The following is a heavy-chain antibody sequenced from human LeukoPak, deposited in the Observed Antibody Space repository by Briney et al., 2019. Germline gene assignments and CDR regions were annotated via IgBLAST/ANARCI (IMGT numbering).Heavy chain of an antibody. Sequence: PSETLSLTCTVSGYSISSGYYWGRLRQPPGKGLEWIGSIHHSGSTYYNPSLKSRVTISVDTSKNQFSLKLSSVTAADTAVYYCASSQIVGATDYYFDYWGQGTLVTVSS. J-gene: IGHJ4*02. CDR1: GYSISSGYY. CDR3: ASSQIVGATDYYFDY. D-gene: IGHD1-26*01. CDR2: IHHSGST. V-gene: IGHV4-38-2*02.